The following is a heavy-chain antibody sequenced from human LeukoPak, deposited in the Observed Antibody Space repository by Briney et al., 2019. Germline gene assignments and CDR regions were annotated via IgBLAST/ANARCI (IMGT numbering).Heavy chain of an antibody. CDR2: ISGSGGST. CDR3: ARGTGPVNLFDY. CDR1: GFTFSSYA. J-gene: IGHJ4*02. V-gene: IGHV3-23*01. D-gene: IGHD1-1*01. Sequence: GGSLRLSCAASGFTFSSYAMSWVRQAPGKGLEWVSTISGSGGSTYYADSVKGRFTISRDNSKNTLYLQMNSLRAEDTAVYYCARGTGPVNLFDYWGQGTLVTVSS.